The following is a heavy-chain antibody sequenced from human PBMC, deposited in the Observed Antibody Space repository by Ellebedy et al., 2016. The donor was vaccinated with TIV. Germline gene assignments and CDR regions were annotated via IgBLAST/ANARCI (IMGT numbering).Heavy chain of an antibody. CDR1: GYAFTGYY. CDR3: APRTVDTEMEPFDY. Sequence: AASVKVSCKASGYAFTGYYMHWVRQAPAQGLAWMGWINPNSGATNYAQKFQGRVTLTRDRSITTAFMELRSLRSDDTAVYYCAPRTVDTEMEPFDYWGQGTLVTVSS. J-gene: IGHJ4*02. D-gene: IGHD5-18*01. CDR2: INPNSGAT. V-gene: IGHV1-2*02.